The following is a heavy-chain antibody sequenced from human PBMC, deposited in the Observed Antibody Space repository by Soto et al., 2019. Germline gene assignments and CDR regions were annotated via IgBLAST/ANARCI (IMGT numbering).Heavy chain of an antibody. D-gene: IGHD2-8*01. CDR2: ISGSGGST. J-gene: IGHJ3*02. Sequence: GGSLRLSCAASGFTFSSYAMSWVRQAPGKGLEWVSAISGSGGSTYYADSVKGRFTISRDNSKNTLYLQMNSLRAEDTAVYYCAKDLYAGLLMVTQGAFDIWGQGTMVTV. V-gene: IGHV3-23*01. CDR1: GFTFSSYA. CDR3: AKDLYAGLLMVTQGAFDI.